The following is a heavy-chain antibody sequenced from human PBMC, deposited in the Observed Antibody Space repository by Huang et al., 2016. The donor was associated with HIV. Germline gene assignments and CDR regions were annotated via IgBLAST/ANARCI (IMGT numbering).Heavy chain of an antibody. CDR3: ATGFDVFFDF. D-gene: IGHD3-9*01. CDR2: LEPEIGET. CDR1: EYTLTELS. Sequence: QVQLVQSRAEVKKPGASVKVSCKVSEYTLTELSIHWVRQPPGKGLEWMGGLEPEIGETIDAQKFQGRVTITEDTSTETAFMELSGLRPEDTAVYYCATGFDVFFDFWGQGTLVTVSS. V-gene: IGHV1-24*01. J-gene: IGHJ4*02.